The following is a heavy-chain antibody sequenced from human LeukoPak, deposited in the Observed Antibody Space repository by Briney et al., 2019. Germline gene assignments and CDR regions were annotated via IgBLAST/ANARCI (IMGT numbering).Heavy chain of an antibody. V-gene: IGHV4-59*08. J-gene: IGHJ4*02. CDR1: GGPITSYY. CDR2: LFHSGTR. Sequence: PSETLSPTCTVSGGPITSYYWSWIRQPPGKGLEWIGYLFHSGTRRYNPSLKSRVTISADTTKNQIFLTLNSTTAADTAVYYCARRRGWKQQLVYFDYWGQGTLATVSS. CDR3: ARRRGWKQQLVYFDY. D-gene: IGHD6-13*01.